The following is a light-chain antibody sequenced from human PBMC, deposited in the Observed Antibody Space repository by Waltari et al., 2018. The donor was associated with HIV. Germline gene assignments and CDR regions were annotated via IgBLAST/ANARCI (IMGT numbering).Light chain of an antibody. J-gene: IGKJ1*01. CDR2: DAS. CDR3: QQRSNWPPWA. V-gene: IGKV3-11*01. Sequence: EIVLRQSSVILSLSPGERATLSCWASQSVGSFLAWYQQRPGQSPSLLISDASRRASGVPARFSGSGSGTNFTLTIRNLEPEDVAIYYCQQRSNWPPWAFGQGTRVDIK. CDR1: QSVGSF.